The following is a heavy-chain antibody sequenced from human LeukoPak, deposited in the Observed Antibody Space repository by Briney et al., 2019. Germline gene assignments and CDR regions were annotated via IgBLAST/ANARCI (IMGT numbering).Heavy chain of an antibody. D-gene: IGHD6-19*01. CDR3: AREEAPLTNVAVANY. Sequence: ASVKVSCKASGGTFSSYAISWVRQAPGQGLEWMGGIIPIFGTANYAQKFQGRVTITADKSTSTAYMELSSLRSEDTAVYYCAREEAPLTNVAVANYWGQGTLVTVS. CDR1: GGTFSSYA. V-gene: IGHV1-69*06. CDR2: IIPIFGTA. J-gene: IGHJ4*02.